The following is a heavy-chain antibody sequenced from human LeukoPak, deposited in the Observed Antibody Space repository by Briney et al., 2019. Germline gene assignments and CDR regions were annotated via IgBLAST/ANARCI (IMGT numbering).Heavy chain of an antibody. V-gene: IGHV1-2*02. D-gene: IGHD3-22*01. CDR3: AREGPHYDSSGYYAGWFAP. J-gene: IGHJ5*02. Sequence: ASVTDSCKASGYTFTGYYMHWVRQAPGQGLEWMGWINPNSGGTNYAQKFQGRVTMTRDTSISTAYMELSRLRSDDTAVYYCAREGPHYDSSGYYAGWFAPWGQATLVTVSS. CDR2: INPNSGGT. CDR1: GYTFTGYY.